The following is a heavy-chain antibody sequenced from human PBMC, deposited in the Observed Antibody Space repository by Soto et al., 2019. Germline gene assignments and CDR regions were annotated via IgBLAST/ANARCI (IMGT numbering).Heavy chain of an antibody. V-gene: IGHV4-30-2*01. J-gene: IGHJ4*02. CDR3: ARRNILTGFDY. Sequence: QLQLQESGSGLVKPSQTLSLTCAVSGGSISRGGYSWSWIRQPPGKGLEWIGYIYHSGSTYYNPSLKSRVTISVDRSKNQFSLKLSSVTAADTAVYYCARRNILTGFDYWGQGTLVTVSS. CDR1: GGSISRGGYS. CDR2: IYHSGST. D-gene: IGHD3-9*01.